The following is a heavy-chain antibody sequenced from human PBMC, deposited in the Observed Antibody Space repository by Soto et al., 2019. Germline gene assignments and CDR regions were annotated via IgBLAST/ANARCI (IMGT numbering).Heavy chain of an antibody. D-gene: IGHD2-15*01. V-gene: IGHV4-31*03. CDR1: GGSISSGGHY. CDR2: IYYSGRT. J-gene: IGHJ4*02. CDR3: ARGGGYDSFDF. Sequence: SETLSLTCTVSGGSISSGGHYWSWIRQHPGKGLEWIGYIYYSGRTDYNPSLKSRVTISVDTSKDQFSLELKSVTDAHTAVYYCARGGGYDSFDFWGQGIQVTVSS.